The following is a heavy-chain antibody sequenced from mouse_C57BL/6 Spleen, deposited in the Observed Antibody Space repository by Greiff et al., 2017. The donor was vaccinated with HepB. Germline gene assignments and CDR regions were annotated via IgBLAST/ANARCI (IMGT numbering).Heavy chain of an antibody. CDR3: ARREAYYSNYEGYAMDY. CDR1: GYTFTSYW. CDR2: IYPSDSET. D-gene: IGHD2-5*01. Sequence: QVQLQQPGAELVRPGSSVKLSCKASGYTFTSYWMDWVKQRPGQGLEWIGNIYPSDSETHYNQKFKDKATLTVDKSSSTAYMQLSSLTSEDSAVYYCARREAYYSNYEGYAMDYWGQGTSVTVSS. J-gene: IGHJ4*01. V-gene: IGHV1-61*01.